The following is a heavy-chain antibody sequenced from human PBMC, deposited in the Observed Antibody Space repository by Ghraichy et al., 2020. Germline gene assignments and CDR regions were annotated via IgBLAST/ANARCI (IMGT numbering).Heavy chain of an antibody. J-gene: IGHJ5*02. CDR3: AANYCSGGSCYWFDP. CDR2: IYYSGRT. V-gene: IGHV4-39*01. Sequence: SETLSLTCTVSGGPISSSSYYWGWIRQPPGKGLEWIGSIYYSGRTYYNPSLKSRVTISVDMSKNQFSLKMTSVTAADTAVYYCAANYCSGGSCYWFDPWGQGTLVTVSS. CDR1: GGPISSSSYY. D-gene: IGHD2-15*01.